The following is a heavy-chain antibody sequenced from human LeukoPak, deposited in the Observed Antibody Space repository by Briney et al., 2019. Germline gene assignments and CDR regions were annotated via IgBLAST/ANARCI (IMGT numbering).Heavy chain of an antibody. CDR1: GFTFSSYG. CDR3: ARESGRYCSSTSCYRDAFDI. J-gene: IGHJ3*02. Sequence: PGGSLRLSCAASGFTFSSYGMHWVRQAPGKGLEWVAVISYDGSNKYYADSVKGRFTISRDNSKNTLYLQMNSLRAEDTAVYYCARESGRYCSSTSCYRDAFDIWGQGTMVTVSS. CDR2: ISYDGSNK. V-gene: IGHV3-30*03. D-gene: IGHD2-2*01.